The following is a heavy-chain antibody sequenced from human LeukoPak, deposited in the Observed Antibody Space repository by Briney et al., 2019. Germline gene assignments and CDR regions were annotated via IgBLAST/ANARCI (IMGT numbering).Heavy chain of an antibody. CDR1: GYTFTSYD. D-gene: IGHD3-3*01. V-gene: IGHV1-8*03. Sequence: ASVKVSRKASGYTFTSYDINWVRQAPGQGLEWMGWMNPNSGNTGYAQKFQGRVTIGRNIYRSTAYMELTSLRSEDTAVYYCARDLGVVTPRFDPWGQGTLVIVSS. CDR3: ARDLGVVTPRFDP. J-gene: IGHJ5*02. CDR2: MNPNSGNT.